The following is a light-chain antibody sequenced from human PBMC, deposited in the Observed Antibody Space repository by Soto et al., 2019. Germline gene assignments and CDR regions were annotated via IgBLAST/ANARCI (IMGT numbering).Light chain of an antibody. V-gene: IGKV1-5*03. J-gene: IGKJ1*01. Sequence: DIQMTQSPSTLSGSVGDRVTITCRASQTISSWLAWYQQKPGKAPKLLIYKASTLKSGVPSSFSGSGSGTEFTLTISSLQPDDFATYYCQHYNSYSETFGQGTKVDI. CDR2: KAS. CDR3: QHYNSYSET. CDR1: QTISSW.